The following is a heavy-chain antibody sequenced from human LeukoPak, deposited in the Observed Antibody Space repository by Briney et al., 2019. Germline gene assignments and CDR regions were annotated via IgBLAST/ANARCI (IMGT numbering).Heavy chain of an antibody. CDR3: AKYRITMIVVGGAFDI. J-gene: IGHJ3*02. V-gene: IGHV3-23*01. Sequence: GGSLRLSCAASGFTFSSYAMSWARHAPGKGLEWVSAISGSGGSTYYADSVQGRFTISRDNSKNTLYLQMNSLRAEDTAVYYCAKYRITMIVVGGAFDIWGQGTMVTVSS. D-gene: IGHD3-22*01. CDR1: GFTFSSYA. CDR2: ISGSGGST.